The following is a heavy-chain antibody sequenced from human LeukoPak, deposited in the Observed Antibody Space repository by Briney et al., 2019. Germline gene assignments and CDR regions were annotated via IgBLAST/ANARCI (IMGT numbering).Heavy chain of an antibody. V-gene: IGHV4-39*07. J-gene: IGHJ3*02. CDR1: GGSISSSSYY. CDR3: ARDRQTAAAEAFDI. Sequence: SETLSLTCTVSGGSISSSSYYRGWIRQPPGKGLEWIGSIYYSGSTYYNPSLKSRVTISVDTSKNQFSLKLSSVTAADTAVYYCARDRQTAAAEAFDIWGQGTMVTVSS. CDR2: IYYSGST. D-gene: IGHD6-13*01.